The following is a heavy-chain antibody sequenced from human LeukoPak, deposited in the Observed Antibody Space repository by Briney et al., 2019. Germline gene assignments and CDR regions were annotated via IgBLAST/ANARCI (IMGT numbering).Heavy chain of an antibody. V-gene: IGHV3-74*01. D-gene: IGHD6-25*01. J-gene: IGHJ6*03. Sequence: GGSLRLSCAASGFTFSDTWMHWVRPAPGKGLVWVSRIRSDGSDTRYAESVKGRFTISRDNAKNTLYLQMNSLRVEDTAVYYCARYGTPNYSSGWVYMDVWGEGTTVTISS. CDR3: ARYGTPNYSSGWVYMDV. CDR2: IRSDGSDT. CDR1: GFTFSDTW.